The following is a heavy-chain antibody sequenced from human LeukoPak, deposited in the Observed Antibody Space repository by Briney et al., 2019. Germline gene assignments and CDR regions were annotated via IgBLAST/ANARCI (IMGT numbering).Heavy chain of an antibody. D-gene: IGHD1-14*01. CDR1: GFTFSSYA. CDR2: ISYDGSNK. Sequence: GGSLRLSCAASGFTFSSYAMHWVRQAPGKGLEWVAVISYDGSNKYYADSVKGRFTISRDNSKNTLYLQMNSLRAEDTAVYYCAKDNPLDYWGQGTLVIVSS. V-gene: IGHV3-30*04. CDR3: AKDNPLDY. J-gene: IGHJ4*02.